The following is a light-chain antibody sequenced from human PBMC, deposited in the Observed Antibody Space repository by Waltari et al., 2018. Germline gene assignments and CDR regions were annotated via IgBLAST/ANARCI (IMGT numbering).Light chain of an antibody. J-gene: IGKJ4*01. Sequence: DIQVTQSPSSLSASVGARVTITYRTSQSISTSLNWYQQKPGKPPKLLIFAASALQSGVSSRFSGSGSQTDFTLTIRNLQPEDFATYYCQQSYRAPQTFGGGTKVDMK. CDR3: QQSYRAPQT. V-gene: IGKV1-39*01. CDR2: AAS. CDR1: QSISTS.